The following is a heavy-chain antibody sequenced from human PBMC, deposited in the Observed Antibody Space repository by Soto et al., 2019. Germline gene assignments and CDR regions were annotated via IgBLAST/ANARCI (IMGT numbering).Heavy chain of an antibody. Sequence: PGGSLRLSCAASGFTVSSNYMSWVRQAPGKGLEWVSVIYSGGSTYYADSVKGRFTISRDNSKNTLYLQMNSLRAEDTAVYYCAKVLDYHYVPDYWGKGTLVTVSS. D-gene: IGHD3-16*01. J-gene: IGHJ4*02. CDR2: IYSGGST. V-gene: IGHV3-53*01. CDR1: GFTVSSNY. CDR3: AKVLDYHYVPDY.